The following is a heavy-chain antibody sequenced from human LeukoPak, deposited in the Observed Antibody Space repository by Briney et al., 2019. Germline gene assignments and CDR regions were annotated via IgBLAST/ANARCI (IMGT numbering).Heavy chain of an antibody. CDR1: GFTFYDYA. CDR3: ATAPYDSIGIFDY. Sequence: GGSLRLSCAASGFTFYDYAMHSVRQAPGKGPECVSLISWDGDSTYYSHSLKGRFTISRDNNKNSLYLQMNSLRTEDTALYYCATAPYDSIGIFDYWGQGTLVTVSS. CDR2: ISWDGDST. V-gene: IGHV3-43D*03. D-gene: IGHD3-22*01. J-gene: IGHJ4*02.